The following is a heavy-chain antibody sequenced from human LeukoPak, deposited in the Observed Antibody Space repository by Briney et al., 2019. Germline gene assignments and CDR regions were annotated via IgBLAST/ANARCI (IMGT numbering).Heavy chain of an antibody. CDR2: ISYNGGNK. Sequence: GRSLRLSCAASGFTFSSFAMHRVPPAPGKGVKWRAVISYNGGNKYYAGSVKGRFTISSDNSKNTLYLQMNSLTAEDTAVYYCGRESGAGLDYWGQGTLVTASS. CDR3: GRESGAGLDY. D-gene: IGHD6-19*01. V-gene: IGHV3-30-3*01. CDR1: GFTFSSFA. J-gene: IGHJ4*02.